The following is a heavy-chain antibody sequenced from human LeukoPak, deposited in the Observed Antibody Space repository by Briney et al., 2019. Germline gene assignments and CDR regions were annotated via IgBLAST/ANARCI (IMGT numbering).Heavy chain of an antibody. CDR2: IRSKANNYAT. V-gene: IGHV3-73*01. Sequence: SGGSLRLSCAASGFTFSGSTIHWVRQASGEGREWGGRIRSKANNYATAYAASVKGRFTISRDDSKNTASLQMNSLKNEDTAVYYCIRHGDGGYDYWGQGTLVTVSS. CDR1: GFTFSGST. D-gene: IGHD5-12*01. J-gene: IGHJ4*02. CDR3: IRHGDGGYDY.